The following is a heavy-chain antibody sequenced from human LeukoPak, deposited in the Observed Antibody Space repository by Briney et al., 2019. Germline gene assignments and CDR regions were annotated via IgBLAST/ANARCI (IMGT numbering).Heavy chain of an antibody. CDR3: TSWGDTTAEYFQR. J-gene: IGHJ1*01. D-gene: IGHD2-21*02. CDR2: INPDGRDT. Sequence: GGSLRLSCVVSGFTFNRCWMNCVRQAPGKGLEWVAHINPDGRDTYYVDSVKGRFTISRDNAQNSMYMQMNSLRVEDTAVYYCTSWGDTTAEYFQRWGQGTLVTVSS. V-gene: IGHV3-7*01. CDR1: GFTFNRCW.